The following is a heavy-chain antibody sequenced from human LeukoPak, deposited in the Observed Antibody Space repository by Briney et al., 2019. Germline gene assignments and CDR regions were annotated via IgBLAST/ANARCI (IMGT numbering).Heavy chain of an antibody. CDR2: ISSSSTI. V-gene: IGHV3-48*01. J-gene: IGHJ4*02. Sequence: PGGSLRLSCAASGFTFSSYSMNWVRQAPGKGLEWVSYISSSSTIYYADSVKGRFTISRDNAKNSLYLQMNSLRAEDTAVYYCARVGRYYDILGWGQGTLVTVSS. CDR3: ARVGRYYDILG. CDR1: GFTFSSYS. D-gene: IGHD3-9*01.